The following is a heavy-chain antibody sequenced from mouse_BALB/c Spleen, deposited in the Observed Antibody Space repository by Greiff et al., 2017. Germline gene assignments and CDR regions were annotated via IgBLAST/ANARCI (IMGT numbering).Heavy chain of an antibody. V-gene: IGHV10-1*02. CDR3: VRQGRYDGIFAY. CDR1: GFTFNTYA. D-gene: IGHD2-14*01. Sequence: EVQLVESGGGLVQPKGSLKLSCAASGFTFNTYAMNWVRQAPGKGLEWVARIRSKSNNYATYYADSVKDRFTISRDDSQSMLYLQMNNLKTEDTAMYYCVRQGRYDGIFAYWGQGTLVTVSA. CDR2: IRSKSNNYAT. J-gene: IGHJ3*01.